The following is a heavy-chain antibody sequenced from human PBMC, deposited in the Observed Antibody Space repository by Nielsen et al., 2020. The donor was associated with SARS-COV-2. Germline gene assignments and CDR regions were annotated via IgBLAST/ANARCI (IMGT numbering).Heavy chain of an antibody. CDR1: GFTFSDYY. V-gene: IGHV3-11*06. CDR3: ARGIVANDYGMDV. Sequence: GESLKISCAASGFTFSDYYMSWIRQAPGKGLEWVSYISSSSSYTNYADSVKGRFTISRDNAKNSLYLQMNSLRAEDTAVYYCARGIVANDYGMDVWGQGTTVTVSS. CDR2: ISSSSSYT. J-gene: IGHJ6*02. D-gene: IGHD5-12*01.